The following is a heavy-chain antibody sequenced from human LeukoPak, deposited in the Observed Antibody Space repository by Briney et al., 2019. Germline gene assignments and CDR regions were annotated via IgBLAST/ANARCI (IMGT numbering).Heavy chain of an antibody. J-gene: IGHJ4*02. CDR2: VSAGGTNT. V-gene: IGHV3-23*01. CDR3: ARINCSGGTCYDYFDD. Sequence: GGSLRLSCVGSPVTFGTSAMSWVRQAPGKGLEWVSAVSAGGTNTYYAGSVEGRFTISRDNSKDTLYLHMDSLRVEDTAQYFCARINCSGGTCYDYFDDWRQATLVTVSS. D-gene: IGHD2-15*01. CDR1: PVTFGTSA.